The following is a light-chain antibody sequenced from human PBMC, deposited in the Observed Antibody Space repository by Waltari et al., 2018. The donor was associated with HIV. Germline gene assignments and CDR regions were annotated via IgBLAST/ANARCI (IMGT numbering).Light chain of an antibody. CDR2: WAS. CDR1: QSVLYSSNNKNY. Sequence: DIVMTQSPDSLAVSLGARATINCKSSQSVLYSSNNKNYLAWYQQKPGQPPKLLIYWASTRESGVPDRFSGSGSGTDFTLTISSLQAEDVAVYYCQQYYSTPPITFGPGTKVEIK. CDR3: QQYYSTPPIT. V-gene: IGKV4-1*01. J-gene: IGKJ3*01.